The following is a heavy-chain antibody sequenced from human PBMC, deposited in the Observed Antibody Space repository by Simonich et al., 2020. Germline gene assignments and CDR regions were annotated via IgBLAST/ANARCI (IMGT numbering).Heavy chain of an antibody. CDR3: ARVGYSNYYYYGMDV. D-gene: IGHD6-13*01. CDR1: GYSISSGYY. CDR2: SFHSGST. V-gene: IGHV4-38-2*01. J-gene: IGHJ6*02. Sequence: QVQLQESGPGLVKPSETLTLTCAVSGYSISSGYYWGWIRQPPGKGLEWIGNSFHSGSTYYNPALKSRVTIAVNTSKNQFSLKLSSVTAADTAVYYCARVGYSNYYYYGMDVWGQGTTVTVSS.